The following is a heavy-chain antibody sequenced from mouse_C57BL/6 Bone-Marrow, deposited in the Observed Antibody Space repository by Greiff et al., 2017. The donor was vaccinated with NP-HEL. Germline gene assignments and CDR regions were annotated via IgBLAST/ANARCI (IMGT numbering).Heavy chain of an antibody. J-gene: IGHJ3*01. CDR3: AREEVLLLGFAY. V-gene: IGHV1-69*01. D-gene: IGHD2-1*01. CDR1: GYTFTSYW. Sequence: QVQLQQPGAELVMPGASVKLSCKASGYTFTSYWMHWVKQRPGQGLEWIGEIDPSDSYTNYNQKFKGKSTLTVDKSSSTAYMQLSSLKSEDSAVYYCAREEVLLLGFAYWGQGTLVTVSA. CDR2: IDPSDSYT.